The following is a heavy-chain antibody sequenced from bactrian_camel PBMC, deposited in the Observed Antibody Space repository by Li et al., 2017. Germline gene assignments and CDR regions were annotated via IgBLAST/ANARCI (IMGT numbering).Heavy chain of an antibody. V-gene: IGHV3S55*01. Sequence: HVQLVESGGGSVQAGGALSISCTASGFTLANSDMGWYRQAPGNECEMVSRISINGKTHYPDSVKGRFTISHDNAKSTLYLQMNSLKPEDTAMYYCAARTLEATSGPGLAPGSYNYWGQGTQVTVS. CDR1: GFTLANSD. D-gene: IGHD4*01. CDR3: AARTLEATSGPGLAPGSYNY. CDR2: ISINGKT. J-gene: IGHJ4*01.